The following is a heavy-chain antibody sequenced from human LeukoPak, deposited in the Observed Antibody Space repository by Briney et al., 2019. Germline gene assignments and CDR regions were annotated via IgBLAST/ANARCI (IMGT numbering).Heavy chain of an antibody. CDR3: ARVANPVEIAPFFDY. D-gene: IGHD5-24*01. CDR2: IYYSGST. CDR1: GGSISSYY. V-gene: IGHV4-59*01. Sequence: PSETLSLTCTVSGGSISSYYWSWIRQPPGKGLEWIGYIYYSGSTNYNPSLKSRVTISVDTSKNQFSLKLSSVTAADTAVYYCARVANPVEIAPFFDYWGQGTLVTVSS. J-gene: IGHJ4*02.